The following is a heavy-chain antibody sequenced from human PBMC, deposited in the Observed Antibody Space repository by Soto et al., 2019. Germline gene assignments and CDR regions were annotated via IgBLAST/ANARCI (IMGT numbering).Heavy chain of an antibody. Sequence: ASVKVSCKASGYTFTSYAMHWVRQAPGQRLEWMGWINAGNGNTKYSQKFQGRVTITRDTSASTAYMELSSLRSEDTAVYYCARVLPFLGYCSGGSCYSGNYYCYYYMDVWGKGTTVTVSS. D-gene: IGHD2-15*01. V-gene: IGHV1-3*01. J-gene: IGHJ6*03. CDR3: ARVLPFLGYCSGGSCYSGNYYCYYYMDV. CDR2: INAGNGNT. CDR1: GYTFTSYA.